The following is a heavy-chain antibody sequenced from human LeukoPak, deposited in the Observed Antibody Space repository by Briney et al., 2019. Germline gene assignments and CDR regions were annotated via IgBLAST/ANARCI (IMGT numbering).Heavy chain of an antibody. V-gene: IGHV1-46*01. D-gene: IGHD6-13*01. J-gene: IGHJ5*02. Sequence: GASVKVSCKASGYTFTSYYMHWVRQAPGQGLEWMGIINPSGGSTSYAQKFQGRVTMTRDTSTSTAYMELRSLRSDDTPVYYCARDRGIAEADSFDPWGQGTLITVSS. CDR3: ARDRGIAEADSFDP. CDR2: INPSGGST. CDR1: GYTFTSYY.